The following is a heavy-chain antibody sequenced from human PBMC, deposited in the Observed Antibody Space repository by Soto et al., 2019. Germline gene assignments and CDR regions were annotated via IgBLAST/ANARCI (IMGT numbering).Heavy chain of an antibody. CDR1: GFTFNIYW. V-gene: IGHV3-30*03. D-gene: IGHD6-13*01. J-gene: IGHJ4*02. CDR2: ISSDGNNK. Sequence: GGSLRLSCAASGFTFNIYWMHWVRQAPGKGLEWVAHISSDGNNKYYADSVKGRFTISRDNFKNSLYLQMSSLRADDTAVYYCARRGPGTYFDYWGQGTLVTVSS. CDR3: ARRGPGTYFDY.